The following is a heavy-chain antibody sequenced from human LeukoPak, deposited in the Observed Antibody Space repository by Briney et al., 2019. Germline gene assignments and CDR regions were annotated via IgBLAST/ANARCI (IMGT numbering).Heavy chain of an antibody. Sequence: ASVKVSRKASGYTFTIYYMHWVRQAPGQGLGWMGWINPNSGATSYAQRFQGRVTMTRDTSISTAYMELSGLTSDDTAVYYCARNPPYCTSTSCYNDYWGQGTLVTVSS. V-gene: IGHV1-2*02. D-gene: IGHD2-2*02. CDR2: INPNSGAT. CDR1: GYTFTIYY. J-gene: IGHJ4*02. CDR3: ARNPPYCTSTSCYNDY.